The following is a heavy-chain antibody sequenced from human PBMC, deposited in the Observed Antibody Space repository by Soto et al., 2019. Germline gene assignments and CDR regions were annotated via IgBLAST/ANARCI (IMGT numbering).Heavy chain of an antibody. J-gene: IGHJ5*02. CDR3: ARDRRNFDWLLSDWIDP. Sequence: ASVKVSCKASGYTFTSCGISWVRQAPGHGLEWMGWISGWDGDTKYALKLQGRVTMTTDTSTSTAYMELRSLTSDDTAVYYCARDRRNFDWLLSDWIDPWGQGILVTVSS. CDR1: GYTFTSCG. CDR2: ISGWDGDT. V-gene: IGHV1-18*01. D-gene: IGHD3-9*01.